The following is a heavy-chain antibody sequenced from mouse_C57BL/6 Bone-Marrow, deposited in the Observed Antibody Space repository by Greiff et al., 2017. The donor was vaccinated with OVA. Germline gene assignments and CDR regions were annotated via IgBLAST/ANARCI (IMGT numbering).Heavy chain of an antibody. Sequence: EVQVVESGGGLVQSGRSLRLSCATSGFTFSDFYMEWVRQAPGKGLEWIAASRNKANDYTTEYSASVKGRFIVSRDTSQSILYLQMNALRAEDTAIYYCARDAKDSSGPAWFAYWGQGTLVTVSA. CDR2: SRNKANDYTT. D-gene: IGHD3-2*02. V-gene: IGHV7-1*01. J-gene: IGHJ3*01. CDR1: GFTFSDFY. CDR3: ARDAKDSSGPAWFAY.